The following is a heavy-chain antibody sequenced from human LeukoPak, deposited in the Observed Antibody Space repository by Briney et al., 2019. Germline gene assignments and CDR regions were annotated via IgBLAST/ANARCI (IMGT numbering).Heavy chain of an antibody. CDR2: MNPNSGNT. Sequence: ASVKVSCKTSAYTFTNYYIAWVRQATGQGLEWMGWMNPNSGNTGYAQKFQGRVTMTRNTSISTAYMELSSLRSEDTAVYYCARTQRIAARPRFDPWGQGTLVTVSS. V-gene: IGHV1-8*02. J-gene: IGHJ5*02. CDR3: ARTQRIAARPRFDP. CDR1: AYTFTNYY. D-gene: IGHD6-6*01.